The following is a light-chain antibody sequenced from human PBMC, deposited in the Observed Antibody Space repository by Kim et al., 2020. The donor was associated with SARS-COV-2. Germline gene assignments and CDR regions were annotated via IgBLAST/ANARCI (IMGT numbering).Light chain of an antibody. J-gene: IGKJ2*03. V-gene: IGKV2-28*01. Sequence: PSTTSCRSCQSLLHSNGYYYLDCYLQMPGLSPQLLMYLGSTRASGVPDRCSGSGSGTDFTLKISRVDAEDVGVYYCMPALQTPYSFGQGTKMEI. CDR3: MPALQTPYS. CDR1: QSLLHSNGYYY. CDR2: LGS.